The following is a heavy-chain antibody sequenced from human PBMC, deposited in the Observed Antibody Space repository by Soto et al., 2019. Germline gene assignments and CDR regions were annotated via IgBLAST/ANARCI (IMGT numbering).Heavy chain of an antibody. V-gene: IGHV1-18*01. CDR2: ISAYNGNT. Sequence: SVKVSCKASGYTFTSYGISWVRQAPGQGLEWMGWISAYNGNTNYAQKLQGRVTMTTDTSTSTAYMELRSLRSDDTAVYYCARDRVQQWLANYYYYGMDVWGQGTTVTVSS. CDR3: ARDRVQQWLANYYYYGMDV. D-gene: IGHD6-19*01. CDR1: GYTFTSYG. J-gene: IGHJ6*02.